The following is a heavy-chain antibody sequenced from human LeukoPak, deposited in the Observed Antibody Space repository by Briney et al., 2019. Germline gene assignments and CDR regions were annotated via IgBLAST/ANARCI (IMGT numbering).Heavy chain of an antibody. Sequence: GESLKISCKTSGYSFTSYWIGWVRQMPGKGLEWMGIIYPGDSDTRYSPSFQGQVTISADKSISTAYLQWSSLKASDTAMYYCARTYYYDSSGCDAFDIWGQGTMVTVSS. J-gene: IGHJ3*02. CDR2: IYPGDSDT. V-gene: IGHV5-51*01. CDR3: ARTYYYDSSGCDAFDI. CDR1: GYSFTSYW. D-gene: IGHD3-22*01.